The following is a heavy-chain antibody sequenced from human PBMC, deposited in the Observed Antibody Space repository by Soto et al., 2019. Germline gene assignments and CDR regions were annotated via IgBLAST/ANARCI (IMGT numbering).Heavy chain of an antibody. Sequence: PGESLKISCKGSGYRFTSYWIAWVRQMPGKGLEWMGIIYPGDSDTRYSPSFQGQVTISADKSITTAYLQWSSLKASDTAIYYCARQFYSGYDRGGWFDPWGRGTLVTVSS. CDR1: GYRFTSYW. V-gene: IGHV5-51*01. J-gene: IGHJ5*02. D-gene: IGHD5-12*01. CDR2: IYPGDSDT. CDR3: ARQFYSGYDRGGWFDP.